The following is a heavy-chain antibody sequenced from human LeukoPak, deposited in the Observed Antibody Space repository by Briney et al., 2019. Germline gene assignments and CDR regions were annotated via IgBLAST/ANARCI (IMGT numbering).Heavy chain of an antibody. CDR3: ARVGYSSGWYDY. D-gene: IGHD6-19*01. V-gene: IGHV4-59*08. Sequence: SETLSLTCTVSGGSISSYYWSWIRQPPGKGLEWIGYIYYSGSTNYNPSLKSRVTMSVDTSKNQFSLKLSSVTAADTAVYYCARVGYSSGWYDYWGQGTLVTVSS. CDR2: IYYSGST. CDR1: GGSISSYY. J-gene: IGHJ4*02.